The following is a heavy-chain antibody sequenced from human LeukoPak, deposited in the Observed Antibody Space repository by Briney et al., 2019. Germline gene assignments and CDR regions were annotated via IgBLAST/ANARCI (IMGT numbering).Heavy chain of an antibody. CDR1: GGSFSRYA. Sequence: SGVKVSCQASGGSFSRYAISWVRQAARQGIERMGGIIPIFGTANYAQKFQGRITITADEPTRPASMHLSSLRSEDAAVYYCASDHHLGGSGTHGDYWGQGTMVTVSS. CDR3: ASDHHLGGSGTHGDY. J-gene: IGHJ4*02. V-gene: IGHV1-69*13. CDR2: IIPIFGTA. D-gene: IGHD3-10*01.